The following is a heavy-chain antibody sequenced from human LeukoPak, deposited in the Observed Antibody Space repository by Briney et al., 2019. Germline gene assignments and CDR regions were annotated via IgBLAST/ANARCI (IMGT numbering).Heavy chain of an antibody. J-gene: IGHJ6*03. CDR1: GFTFSSYY. Sequence: PGGSLRLSCAASGFTFSSYYMHWVRQATGKGLECVSAIGTAGDTYYPGSVKGRFTISRENAKNSLYLQMNSLRAGDTAVYYCARGSVLNYDFWSGYYPYYYYYMDVWGKGTTVTVSS. CDR3: ARGSVLNYDFWSGYYPYYYYYMDV. CDR2: IGTAGDT. V-gene: IGHV3-13*01. D-gene: IGHD3-3*01.